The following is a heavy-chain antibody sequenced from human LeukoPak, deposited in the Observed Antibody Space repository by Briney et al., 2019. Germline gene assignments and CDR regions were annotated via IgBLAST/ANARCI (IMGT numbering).Heavy chain of an antibody. CDR3: VLLSLSPG. CDR2: ISYDGSNK. CDR1: GFTFSSYA. J-gene: IGHJ4*02. D-gene: IGHD3-10*01. V-gene: IGHV3-30*04. Sequence: PGRSLRLSCAASGFTFSSYAMHWVRQAPGKGLEWVAVISYDGSNKYYADSVKGRFTISRDNAKNTLYLQMNSLRAEDTAVYYCVLLSLSPGWGQGTLVTVSS.